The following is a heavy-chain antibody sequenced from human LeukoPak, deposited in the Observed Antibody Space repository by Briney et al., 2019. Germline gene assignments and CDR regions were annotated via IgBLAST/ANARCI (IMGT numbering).Heavy chain of an antibody. CDR2: IRYDGSNK. CDR3: AKPLTTMRYYFDY. Sequence: GGSLRLSCAASGFTFSSYGMHWVRQAPGKGLEWVAFIRYDGSNKYYADSVKGRFTISRDNSKNTLYLQMNSLRAEDTAVYYCAKPLTTMRYYFDYWGQGTLVTVSS. CDR1: GFTFSSYG. V-gene: IGHV3-30*02. J-gene: IGHJ4*02. D-gene: IGHD4-17*01.